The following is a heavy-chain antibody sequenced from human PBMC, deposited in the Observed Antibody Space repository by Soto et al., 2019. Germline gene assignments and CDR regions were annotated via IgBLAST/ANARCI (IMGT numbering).Heavy chain of an antibody. J-gene: IGHJ4*02. D-gene: IGHD2-21*01. CDR3: AKAGCGPPEDSDF. CDR2: ISGSGGST. Sequence: EVQLLESGGGLVQPGGSLRLSCAASGFTFSSYAMSWVRQAPGKGLEWVSAISGSGGSTYYAESVKGRFTISRDNSKTTHDQQKNSLRADDTAVYYGAKAGCGPPEDSDFRGQGTLGTGS. V-gene: IGHV3-23*01. CDR1: GFTFSSYA.